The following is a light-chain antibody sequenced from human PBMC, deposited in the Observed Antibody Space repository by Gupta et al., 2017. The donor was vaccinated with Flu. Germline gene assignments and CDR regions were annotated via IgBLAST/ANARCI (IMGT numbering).Light chain of an antibody. V-gene: IGKV3-20*01. J-gene: IGKJ4*01. CDR2: GAC. CDR1: QSVNSDY. CDR3: QHDVWPPHT. Sequence: GPLSLSPEEGATLCCTANQSVNSDYLSWYQNKARQATRLLIDGACSRAAGTHDRFRGRGSRKVSIITSRRVQDEDVAVYYCQHDVWPPHTFGRGTKVEIK.